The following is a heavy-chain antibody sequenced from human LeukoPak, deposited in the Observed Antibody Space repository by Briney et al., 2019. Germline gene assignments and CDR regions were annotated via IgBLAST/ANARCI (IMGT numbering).Heavy chain of an antibody. CDR3: ARDRQYYDFWSGPDY. CDR1: GYTFTSYG. V-gene: IGHV1-18*01. Sequence: ASVKDSCKASGYTFTSYGISWVRQAPGQGLEWMGWISAYNGNTNYAQKLQGRVTMTTDTSTSTAYMELRSLRSDDTAVYYCARDRQYYDFWSGPDYWGQGTLVTVSS. CDR2: ISAYNGNT. D-gene: IGHD3-3*01. J-gene: IGHJ4*02.